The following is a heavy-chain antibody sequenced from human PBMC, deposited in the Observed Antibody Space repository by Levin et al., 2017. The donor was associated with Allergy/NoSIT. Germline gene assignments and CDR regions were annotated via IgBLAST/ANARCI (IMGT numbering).Heavy chain of an antibody. CDR3: VRNVNGEQLVRLEY. D-gene: IGHD6-6*01. CDR1: GFSFSSYG. V-gene: IGHV3-30*03. J-gene: IGHJ4*02. CDR2: ISYDGSNK. Sequence: LSLTCAASGFSFSSYGMHWVRQAPGKGLEWVAFISYDGSNKFYADSVKGRFTISRDNSKNTVYLQMNSLRGEDTAEYYCVRNVNGEQLVRLEYWGQGTLVMVSS.